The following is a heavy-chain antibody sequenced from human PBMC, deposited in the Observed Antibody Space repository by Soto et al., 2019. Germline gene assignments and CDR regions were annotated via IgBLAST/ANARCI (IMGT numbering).Heavy chain of an antibody. V-gene: IGHV4-59*01. CDR3: ARDLWGYCGADCYPLDV. Sequence: QVQLQESGPGLVKPSETLSLTCTVSGGSISGYYWSWIRQPPGKGLEWIGYMYNTGSTVYNPSFNNPVTSPVEPSKTQFTLKLNSVTAADTAVYYCARDLWGYCGADCYPLDVWGQGTTVTVSS. J-gene: IGHJ6*02. CDR1: GGSISGYY. D-gene: IGHD2-21*02. CDR2: MYNTGST.